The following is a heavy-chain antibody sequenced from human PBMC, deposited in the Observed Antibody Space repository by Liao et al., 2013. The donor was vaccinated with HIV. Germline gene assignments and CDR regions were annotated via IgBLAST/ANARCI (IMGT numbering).Heavy chain of an antibody. D-gene: IGHD5-18*01. CDR1: GGSISSGSYY. CDR3: ARGRIHLWLGRYFDY. V-gene: IGHV4-61*02. J-gene: IGHJ4*02. CDR2: IYTSGST. Sequence: QLQLQESGPGLVKPSQTLSLTCTVSGGSISSGSYYWSWIRQPAGKGLEWIGRIYTSGSTNYNPSLKSRVTISIDTSKNQFSLKLSSVTAADTAVYNCARGRIHLWLGRYFDYWGQGTLVTVSS.